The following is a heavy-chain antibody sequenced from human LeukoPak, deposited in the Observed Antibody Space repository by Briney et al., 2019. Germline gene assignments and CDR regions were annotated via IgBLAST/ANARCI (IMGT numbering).Heavy chain of an antibody. CDR3: ARGYTCGY. V-gene: IGHV3-7*04. CDR1: GFTFSTYW. Sequence: GGSLRLSCAASGFTFSTYWMSWVRQAPGKGLEWVANIKEDGSEINYADSVRGRFTISRDNAKNSPYLQMNSLRAEDTAVYYCARGYTCGYWGQGTLVIVSS. CDR2: IKEDGSEI. J-gene: IGHJ4*02. D-gene: IGHD5-18*01.